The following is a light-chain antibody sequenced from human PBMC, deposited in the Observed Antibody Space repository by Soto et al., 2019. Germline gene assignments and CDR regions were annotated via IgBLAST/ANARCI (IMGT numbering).Light chain of an antibody. Sequence: DIQMTQSPATVSASVGDRVTITCRASHNINYWLAWYQQRPGSAPKLLIYDVSTLQSGVPSRFSGSHSGTEFTLTISTLQPDDFATYYCQHYAFDSQTFGQGTKWIS. CDR2: DVS. CDR1: HNINYW. V-gene: IGKV1-5*01. CDR3: QHYAFDSQT. J-gene: IGKJ1*01.